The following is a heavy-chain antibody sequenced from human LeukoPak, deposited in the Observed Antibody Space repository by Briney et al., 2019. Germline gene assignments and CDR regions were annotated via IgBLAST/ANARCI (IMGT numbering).Heavy chain of an antibody. CDR1: GGSFSGYY. Sequence: PWDTLSLTCAVYGGSFSGYYWSWIRQPPGKGLEWIGEINHSGSTNYNPPLKSRVTISVDTSKNQFSLKLSSVTAADTAVYYCASPYYYGSGSPTPWGQGTLVTVSS. CDR2: INHSGST. J-gene: IGHJ5*02. D-gene: IGHD3-10*01. CDR3: ASPYYYGSGSPTP. V-gene: IGHV4-34*01.